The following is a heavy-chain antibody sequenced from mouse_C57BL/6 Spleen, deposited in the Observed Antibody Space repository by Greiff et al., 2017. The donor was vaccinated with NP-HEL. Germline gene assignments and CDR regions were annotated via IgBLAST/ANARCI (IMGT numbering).Heavy chain of an antibody. CDR2: INPSNGGT. D-gene: IGHD1-1*01. CDR1: GYTFTSYW. Sequence: QLKQPGTELVKPGASVKLSCKASGYTFTSYWMHWVKQRPGQGLEWIGNINPSNGGTNYNEKFKSKATLTVDKSSSTAYMQLSSLTSEDSAVYYCARGDYGSSYNFDYWGQGTTLTVSS. V-gene: IGHV1-53*01. CDR3: ARGDYGSSYNFDY. J-gene: IGHJ2*01.